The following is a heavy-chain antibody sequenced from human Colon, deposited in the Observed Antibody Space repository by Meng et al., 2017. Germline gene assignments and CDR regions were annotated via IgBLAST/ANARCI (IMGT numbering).Heavy chain of an antibody. J-gene: IGHJ4*02. CDR3: ARVLPFSSGWSYFDY. Sequence: QGRLQGPGPGLVKPSQPLSLTCTVAGGSISSGGYYWSWIRQHPGKGLEWIGYIYYSGSTYYNPSLKSLVTISVDTSKNQFSLKLSSVTAADTAVYYCARVLPFSSGWSYFDYWGQGTLVTVSS. CDR2: IYYSGST. V-gene: IGHV4-31*01. CDR1: GGSISSGGYY. D-gene: IGHD6-19*01.